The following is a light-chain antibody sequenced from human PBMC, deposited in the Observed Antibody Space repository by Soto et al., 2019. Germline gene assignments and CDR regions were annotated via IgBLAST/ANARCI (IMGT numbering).Light chain of an antibody. CDR1: SSDIGGYDF. CDR3: SSYRDNNPHAV. J-gene: IGLJ1*01. V-gene: IGLV2-14*03. CDR2: GVT. Sequence: QSALTQPASVSGSPGQSITISCTGTSSDIGGYDFVSWYQQHPGKAPQLMIYGVTNRPSGVSNRFSGAKSGNTASLTISGLQAEDEADYYCSSYRDNNPHAVFGTGTKLTVL.